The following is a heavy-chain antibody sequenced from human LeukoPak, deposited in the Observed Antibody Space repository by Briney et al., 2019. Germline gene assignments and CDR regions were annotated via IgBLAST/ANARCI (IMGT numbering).Heavy chain of an antibody. D-gene: IGHD6-13*01. CDR1: GFTFSSYE. CDR3: ARHAWQQVVGYYFDY. Sequence: PGGSLRLSCAASGFTFSSYEMNWVRQAPGKGLEWIASIHYSGSSYFNPPLKSRVTISVDTSTNQFSLKLSSVTAADTAVYYCARHAWQQVVGYYFDYWGQGTLVTVSS. J-gene: IGHJ4*02. CDR2: IHYSGSS. V-gene: IGHV4-39*01.